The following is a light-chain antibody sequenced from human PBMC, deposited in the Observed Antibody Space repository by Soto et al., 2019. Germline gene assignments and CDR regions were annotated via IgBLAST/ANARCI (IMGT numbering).Light chain of an antibody. V-gene: IGLV2-14*01. CDR1: SSDVGGYKY. J-gene: IGLJ1*01. CDR2: EVS. CDR3: SSYTSSSTLV. Sequence: QSVLTQPASVSGSPGQSITISCTGTSSDVGGYKYVSWYKQNPGKAPKLMIYEVSNRPSGDSNRFSGSKSGNTASLTISGLQAEDEADYYCSSYTSSSTLVFGTGTKVTVL.